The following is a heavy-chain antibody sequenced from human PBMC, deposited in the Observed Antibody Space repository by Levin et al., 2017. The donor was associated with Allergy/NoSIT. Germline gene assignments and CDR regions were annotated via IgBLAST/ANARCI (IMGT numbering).Heavy chain of an antibody. CDR2: VPLAGGRT. D-gene: IGHD4-17*01. CDR3: ETGPGRFNGDYEFDRHDH. J-gene: IGHJ4*02. V-gene: IGHV1-24*01. CDR1: GYTLLDLS. Sequence: ASVKVSCKVSGYTLLDLSIHWVRQAPGKGLEWMGGVPLAGGRTVYPQTFQGRVTMTEDKSTDTVYLEVNNLRPEDTAGYFCETGPGRFNGDYEFDRHDHWDQGALITVSS.